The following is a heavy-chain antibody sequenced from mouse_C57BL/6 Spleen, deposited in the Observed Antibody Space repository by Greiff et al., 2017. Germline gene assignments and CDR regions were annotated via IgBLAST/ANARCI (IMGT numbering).Heavy chain of an antibody. J-gene: IGHJ2*01. CDR3: AKTAQALYFDY. CDR2: INPSSGYT. Sequence: VKVVESGAELAKPGASVKLSCKASGYTFTSYWMHWVKQRPGQGLEWIGYINPSSGYTKYNQKFKDKATLTADKSSSTAYMQLSSLTYEDSAVYYCAKTAQALYFDYWGQGTTLTVSS. V-gene: IGHV1-7*01. CDR1: GYTFTSYW. D-gene: IGHD3-2*02.